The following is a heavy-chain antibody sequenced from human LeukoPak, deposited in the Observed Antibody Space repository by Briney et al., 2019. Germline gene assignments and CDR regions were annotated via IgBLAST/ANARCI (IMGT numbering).Heavy chain of an antibody. D-gene: IGHD3-10*01. Sequence: GGSLRLSCAASGFTFSSYSMNWVRQAPGKGLEWVAVISYDGSNKYYADSVKGRFTISRDNSKNTLYLQMNSLRAEDTAVYYCAITRITMVRGVIPYFDYWGQGTLVTVSS. J-gene: IGHJ4*02. CDR3: AITRITMVRGVIPYFDY. V-gene: IGHV3-30*03. CDR1: GFTFSSYS. CDR2: ISYDGSNK.